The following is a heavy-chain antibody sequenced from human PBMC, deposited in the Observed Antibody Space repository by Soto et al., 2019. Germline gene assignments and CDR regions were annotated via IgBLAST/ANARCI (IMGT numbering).Heavy chain of an antibody. Sequence: QVTLKESGPVLVKPTEPLTLTCSVSGFSLTNGRMGVSWIRQPPGKALEWLAHFFSDAERSYSASMQSRLNMYKDSSGSQVVLTMPNMAPADTATYFCARMDGDYHYCGLDVWGHGIAVTVSS. J-gene: IGHJ6*02. D-gene: IGHD4-17*01. CDR2: FFSDAER. CDR3: ARMDGDYHYCGLDV. V-gene: IGHV2-26*01. CDR1: GFSLTNGRMG.